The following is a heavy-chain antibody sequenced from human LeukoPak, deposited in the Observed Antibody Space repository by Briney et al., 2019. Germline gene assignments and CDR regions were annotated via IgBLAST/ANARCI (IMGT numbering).Heavy chain of an antibody. CDR1: GFTFSSYA. D-gene: IGHD4-11*01. CDR2: ISGNSGRT. J-gene: IGHJ6*02. CDR3: ARPYYSNYYYYGMDV. V-gene: IGHV3-23*01. Sequence: SGGSLVLSCAASGFTFSSYAMSWVRQAPGKGLERVSSISGNSGRTYYADSVKGRFSISRDNSNNTLYLQMNSLRAEDTAVYYCARPYYSNYYYYGMDVWGQGTTVTVSS.